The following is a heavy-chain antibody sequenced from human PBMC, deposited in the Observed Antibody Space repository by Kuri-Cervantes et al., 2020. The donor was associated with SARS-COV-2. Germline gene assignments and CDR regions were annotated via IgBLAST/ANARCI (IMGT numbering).Heavy chain of an antibody. V-gene: IGHV3-53*01. CDR2: IYSGGST. J-gene: IGHJ6*02. CDR3: ARDERWRYCSGGSCYGDYYYGMDV. D-gene: IGHD2-15*01. Sequence: GGSLRLSCAASGFTVSSNYMSWVRQAPGKGLEWVSVIYSGGSTYYADSVKGRFTISRDNSKNTLYLQINSLRAEDTAVYYCARDERWRYCSGGSCYGDYYYGMDVWGQGTTVTVSS. CDR1: GFTVSSNY.